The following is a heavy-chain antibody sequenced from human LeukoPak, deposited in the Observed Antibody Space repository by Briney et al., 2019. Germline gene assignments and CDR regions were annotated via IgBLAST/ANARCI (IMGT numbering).Heavy chain of an antibody. D-gene: IGHD3-16*01. Sequence: GRSLRLSCAASGFTFSRYGMHWVRQAPGKGLEWVAVISYDGRNKYYADSVKGRFTISRDNAKNTLYLQMNSLRAEDTAVYYCARVLRKNWFDPWGQGTLVTVSS. CDR3: ARVLRKNWFDP. CDR2: ISYDGRNK. CDR1: GFTFSRYG. V-gene: IGHV3-30*03. J-gene: IGHJ5*02.